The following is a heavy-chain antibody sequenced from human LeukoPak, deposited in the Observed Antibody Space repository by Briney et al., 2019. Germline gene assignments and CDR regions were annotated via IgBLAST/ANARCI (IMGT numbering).Heavy chain of an antibody. CDR3: ARNSESSSSDYFDY. CDR2: IYYSGST. Sequence: SETLSLTCTVSGGSISSSSYYWGWIRQPPGKGLEWIGSIYYSGSTYYNPSLKSRVTISVDTSKNQFSLKLSSVTAADTAVYYCARNSESSSSDYFDYWGQGTLVTVSS. D-gene: IGHD6-6*01. V-gene: IGHV4-39*07. CDR1: GGSISSSSYY. J-gene: IGHJ4*02.